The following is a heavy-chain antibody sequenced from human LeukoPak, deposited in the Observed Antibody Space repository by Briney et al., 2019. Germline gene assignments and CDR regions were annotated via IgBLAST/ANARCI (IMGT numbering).Heavy chain of an antibody. J-gene: IGHJ4*02. CDR1: GFTFSSYA. Sequence: GGSLRLSCAASGFTFSSYAMSWVRQAPGKGLEWVSTISGSGSSTYYADSVKGRFTISRDDSKNTLYLQMKSLRAEDTAVYYGAGTSGYDSPFEYWGQGTLVTVSS. CDR2: ISGSGSST. CDR3: AGTSGYDSPFEY. D-gene: IGHD5-12*01. V-gene: IGHV3-23*01.